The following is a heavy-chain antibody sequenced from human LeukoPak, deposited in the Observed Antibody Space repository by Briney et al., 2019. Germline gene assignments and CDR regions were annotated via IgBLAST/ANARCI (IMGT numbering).Heavy chain of an antibody. Sequence: HPGGSLRLSCAASGFTFNYRDMSWVRQAPGKGLEWGSAISGSGDSTYYADSVKGRFTISRDNSKNTLYLQMSSLRAEDTAVYYCAKRGTYFGGFDYWGQGNLVTVSS. D-gene: IGHD1-26*01. CDR1: GFTFNYRD. CDR2: ISGSGDST. CDR3: AKRGTYFGGFDY. J-gene: IGHJ4*02. V-gene: IGHV3-23*01.